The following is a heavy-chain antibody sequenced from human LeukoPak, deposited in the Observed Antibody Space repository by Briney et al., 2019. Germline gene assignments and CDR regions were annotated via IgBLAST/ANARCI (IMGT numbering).Heavy chain of an antibody. CDR1: GGSFSGYY. D-gene: IGHD1-26*01. CDR3: ARNSGSYYLALLDY. Sequence: SETLSLTCAVYGGSFSGYYWSWIRQPPGKGLEWIGEINHSGSTNYNPSLKSRVTISVDTSKNQFSLKLSSVTAADTAVYYCARNSGSYYLALLDYWGQGTLVTVSS. CDR2: INHSGST. V-gene: IGHV4-34*01. J-gene: IGHJ4*02.